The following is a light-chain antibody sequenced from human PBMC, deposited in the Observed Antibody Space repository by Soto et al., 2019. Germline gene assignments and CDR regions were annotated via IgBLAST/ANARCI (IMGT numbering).Light chain of an antibody. CDR2: LNSDGSH. Sequence: QSVLTQSPSASASLGASVKLTCTLSSGHSTYAIAWHQQQPEKGPRYLMKLNSDGSHTKGDGNPDRFSGSSSGAERCLTISSLQSEDEADYYCQTWGTGIRVFGGGTKLTVL. CDR3: QTWGTGIRV. V-gene: IGLV4-69*01. CDR1: SGHSTYA. J-gene: IGLJ3*02.